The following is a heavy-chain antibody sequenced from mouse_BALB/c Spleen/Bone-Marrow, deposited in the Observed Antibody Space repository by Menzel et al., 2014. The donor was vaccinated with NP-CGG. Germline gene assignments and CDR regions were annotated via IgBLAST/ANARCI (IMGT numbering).Heavy chain of an antibody. V-gene: IGHV1S56*01. Sequence: LVESGPELVKPGASVRISCKASDYTFTSYYIHWVKQRPGQGLEWIGWIYPGNVYTKYNEKFKGKARLTADKSSSTAYMQLSSLTSEDSAVYFCARDYDYDAWFAYWGQGTLVTVSA. CDR3: ARDYDYDAWFAY. D-gene: IGHD2-4*01. J-gene: IGHJ3*01. CDR2: IYPGNVYT. CDR1: DYTFTSYY.